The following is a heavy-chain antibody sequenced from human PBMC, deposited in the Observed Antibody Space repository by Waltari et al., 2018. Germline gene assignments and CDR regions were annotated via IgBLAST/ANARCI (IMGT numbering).Heavy chain of an antibody. D-gene: IGHD1-26*01. CDR2: IYHSGST. Sequence: QVQLQESGPGLVKPSETLSLTCAVSGYSISSGSYWGWLRQPPEKGLEWIGSIYHSGSTYYNPSLKSRVTISIDTSKNQFSLRLSSVTAADTAVYYCARAHSGSYSYVNWFDPWGQGTLVTVSS. CDR3: ARAHSGSYSYVNWFDP. CDR1: GYSISSGSY. J-gene: IGHJ5*02. V-gene: IGHV4-38-2*01.